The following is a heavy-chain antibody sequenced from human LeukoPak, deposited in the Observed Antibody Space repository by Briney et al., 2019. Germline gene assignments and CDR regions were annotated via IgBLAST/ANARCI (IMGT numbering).Heavy chain of an antibody. J-gene: IGHJ4*02. CDR3: ARSKRYFDWLPHYYFDC. CDR2: IIPIFGTA. D-gene: IGHD3-9*01. Sequence: SVKVSCKASGGTFSSYAISWVRQAPGQGLEWMGGIIPIFGTANYAQKFQGRVTITADESTSTAYMELSSLRSEDTAVYYCARSKRYFDWLPHYYFDCWGQGTLVTVSS. CDR1: GGTFSSYA. V-gene: IGHV1-69*13.